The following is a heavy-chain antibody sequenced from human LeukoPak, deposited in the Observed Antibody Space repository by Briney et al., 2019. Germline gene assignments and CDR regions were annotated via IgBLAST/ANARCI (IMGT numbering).Heavy chain of an antibody. CDR3: AKSRLLFGELFMDYFVY. V-gene: IGHV3-23*01. J-gene: IGHJ4*02. Sequence: PGGSLRLSCAASGFTFSSYAMSWVRKAPGKGLEWVSAISGSGGSTYYADSVKGRFTISRDNSKNTVYLQMKSLRAENTPVYYRAKSRLLFGELFMDYFVYWGQGTLVTVSS. CDR2: ISGSGGST. CDR1: GFTFSSYA. D-gene: IGHD3-10*02.